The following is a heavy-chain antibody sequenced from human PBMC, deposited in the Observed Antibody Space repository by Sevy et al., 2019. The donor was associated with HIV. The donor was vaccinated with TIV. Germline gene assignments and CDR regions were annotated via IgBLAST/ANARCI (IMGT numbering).Heavy chain of an antibody. Sequence: SETLSLTCTVSGGSISSSSYYWGWIRQPPGKGLEWIGSIYYSGSTYYNPSLKSRVTISVDTSKNQFSLKLSSVTAADTAVYYCARELPDSSGWYETQGLDVWGQGTTVTVSS. CDR1: GGSISSSSYY. V-gene: IGHV4-39*02. CDR3: ARELPDSSGWYETQGLDV. J-gene: IGHJ6*02. D-gene: IGHD6-19*01. CDR2: IYYSGST.